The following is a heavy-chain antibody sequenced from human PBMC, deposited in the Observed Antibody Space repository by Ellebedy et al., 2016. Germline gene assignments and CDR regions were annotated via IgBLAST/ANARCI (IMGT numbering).Heavy chain of an antibody. J-gene: IGHJ6*03. V-gene: IGHV4-30-2*01. CDR3: ARATVVSYYYYYMDV. CDR2: IYHSGST. CDR1: GGSIRSGGYS. D-gene: IGHD4-23*01. Sequence: SETLSLXXAVSGGSIRSGGYSWSWIRQPPGKGLEWIGYIYHSGSTYYNPSLKSRVTISVDRSKNQFSLKLSSVTAADTAVYYCARATVVSYYYYYMDVWGKGTTVTVSS.